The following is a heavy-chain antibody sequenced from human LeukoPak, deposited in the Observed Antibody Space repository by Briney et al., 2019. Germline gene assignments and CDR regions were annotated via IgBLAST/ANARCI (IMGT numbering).Heavy chain of an antibody. CDR3: ASLNAGSDY. CDR2: MIPNFGTA. D-gene: IGHD3-10*01. Sequence: ASVKVSFKPSGGTFSSYVISWARQAPGQGLEWMGRMIPNFGTANYPQTFHGRVTITTDECRSAAYMELSSLRSEDTAVYFCASLNAGSDYWGQGTLVTVSS. V-gene: IGHV1-69*05. CDR1: GGTFSSYV. J-gene: IGHJ4*02.